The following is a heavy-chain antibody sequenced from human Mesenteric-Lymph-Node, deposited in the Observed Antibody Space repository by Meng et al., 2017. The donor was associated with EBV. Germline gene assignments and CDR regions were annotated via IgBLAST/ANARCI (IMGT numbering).Heavy chain of an antibody. CDR2: ISSTGTIV. CDR3: VRGDYGDGNWFDP. Sequence: QVQRVESGGGLVKPGGSLRLSFAASGFIFSDYYMAWIRQTPGRGLEWLSHISSTGTIVKYADSVQGRFTISRDNAKNSLYLQMNSLQPDDTAVYYCVRGDYGDGNWFDPWGRGTLVTVSS. J-gene: IGHJ5*02. CDR1: GFIFSDYY. V-gene: IGHV3-11*01. D-gene: IGHD4-17*01.